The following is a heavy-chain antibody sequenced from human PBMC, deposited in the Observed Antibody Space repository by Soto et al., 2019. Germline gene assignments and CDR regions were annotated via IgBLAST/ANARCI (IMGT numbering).Heavy chain of an antibody. CDR2: ISYDGSNK. CDR3: ARDIISGYSSGSVGYGMDV. V-gene: IGHV3-30-3*01. J-gene: IGHJ6*02. CDR1: GFTFSSYA. D-gene: IGHD6-19*01. Sequence: QVQLVESGGGVVQPGRSLRLSCAASGFTFSSYAMHWVRQAPGKGLEWVAVISYDGSNKYYADSVKGRFTISRDNSKNTLYLQMNSLRAEDTAVYYCARDIISGYSSGSVGYGMDVWGQGTTVTVSS.